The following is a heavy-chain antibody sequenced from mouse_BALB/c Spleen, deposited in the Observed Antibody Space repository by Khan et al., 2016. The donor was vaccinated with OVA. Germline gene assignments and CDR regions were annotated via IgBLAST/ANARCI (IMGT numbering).Heavy chain of an antibody. CDR2: ISSGGSYT. CDR1: GFTFSSYT. CDR3: ASDYDGNFAY. D-gene: IGHD2-1*01. Sequence: EVELVESGGGLVKPGGSLKLSCAASGFTFSSYTTSWVRQTPAKRLEWVATISSGGSYTYYPDSVKGRFTISRDHAKNPLFLQMRSLKSEATAMYYCASDYDGNFAYWGQGTLVTVSA. V-gene: IGHV5-6-4*01. J-gene: IGHJ3*01.